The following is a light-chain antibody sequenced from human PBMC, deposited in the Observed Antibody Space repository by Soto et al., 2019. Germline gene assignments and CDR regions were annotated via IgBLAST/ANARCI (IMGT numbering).Light chain of an antibody. CDR1: QSVSSNY. Sequence: ERVLTQSPGTLSLSPGQRATLSCRASQSVSSNYLAWYQQKTGQAPRLLIYGASSRATGIPDRFSGSGSGTDFTLTVSRLEPEDFAVYYCQQYGSSPRTFGQGTKVEIK. CDR3: QQYGSSPRT. V-gene: IGKV3-20*01. J-gene: IGKJ1*01. CDR2: GAS.